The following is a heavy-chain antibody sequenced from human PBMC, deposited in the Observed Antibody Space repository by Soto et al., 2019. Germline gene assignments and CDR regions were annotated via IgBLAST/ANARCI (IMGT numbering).Heavy chain of an antibody. CDR2: IYYSGST. CDR1: GGSISSGDYY. CDR3: ARINLRFLEWLYGDH. Sequence: SETLSLTCTVSGGSISSGDYYWSWIRQPPGKGLEWIGYIYYSGSTYYNPSLKSRVTISVDTSKNQFSLKLSSVTAADTAVYYCARINLRFLEWLYGDHWGQGTLVTVSS. V-gene: IGHV4-30-4*01. D-gene: IGHD3-3*01. J-gene: IGHJ4*02.